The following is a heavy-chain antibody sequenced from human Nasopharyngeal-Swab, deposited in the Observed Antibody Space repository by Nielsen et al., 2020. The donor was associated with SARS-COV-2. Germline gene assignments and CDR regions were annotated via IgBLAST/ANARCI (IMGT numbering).Heavy chain of an antibody. CDR2: IYSRGET. CDR1: GFSVSYNY. J-gene: IGHJ4*02. V-gene: IGHV3-53*01. CDR3: ARMDFIASRDY. D-gene: IGHD6-13*01. Sequence: GESLKISCEVSGFSVSYNYMSWVRQAPGKGLEWVAVIYSRGETHYTDSVRGRFTISRDNSKNMMNLQLNSLRAEDTAVYYCARMDFIASRDYWGQGTLVTVSS.